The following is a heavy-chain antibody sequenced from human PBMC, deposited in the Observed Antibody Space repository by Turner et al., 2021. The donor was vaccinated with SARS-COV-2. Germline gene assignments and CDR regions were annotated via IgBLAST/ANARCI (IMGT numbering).Heavy chain of an antibody. CDR3: VRAAPRNCAGQTCSLFDS. CDR2: ILYPGGDT. Sequence: EVQLVESGGVLVQTGESLRLSCAASGFTFSTYSMAWVRQAPGMGLEWVATILYPGGDTYYVDSVNGRFTVSRDMNSLYLQMISLRAEDTAIYYCVRAAPRNCAGQTCSLFDSWGQGTLVTVSS. D-gene: IGHD6-13*01. J-gene: IGHJ4*02. V-gene: IGHV3-7*03. CDR1: GFTFSTYS.